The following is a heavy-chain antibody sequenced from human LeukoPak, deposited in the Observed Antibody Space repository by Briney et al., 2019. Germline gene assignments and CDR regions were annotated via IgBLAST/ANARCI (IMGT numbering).Heavy chain of an antibody. V-gene: IGHV5-51*01. J-gene: IGHJ4*02. CDR2: IYPGDSDT. Sequence: GESLQIPCKGSGYSFTSYWIGWVRQLPGKGLEWMGIIYPGDSDTRYSPSFQGQVTISADKSISTAYLQWSSLKASDTAMYYCARARPKNYYGSGSYSYFDYWGQGTLVTVSS. CDR3: ARARPKNYYGSGSYSYFDY. CDR1: GYSFTSYW. D-gene: IGHD3-10*01.